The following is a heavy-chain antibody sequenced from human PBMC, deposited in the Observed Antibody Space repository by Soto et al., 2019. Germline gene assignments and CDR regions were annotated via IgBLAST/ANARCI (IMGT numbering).Heavy chain of an antibody. CDR3: ASRSAVITMVRGVITTRGFDP. V-gene: IGHV4-39*01. CDR2: IYYSGST. Sequence: PSETLSLTCTVSGGSISSSSYYWGWIRQPPGKGLEGIGSIYYSGSTYYNPSLKSRVTISVDTSKNHFSLKLSSVTAADTAVFYCASRSAVITMVRGVITTRGFDPWGQGTLVTVS. D-gene: IGHD3-10*01. CDR1: GGSISSSSYY. J-gene: IGHJ5*02.